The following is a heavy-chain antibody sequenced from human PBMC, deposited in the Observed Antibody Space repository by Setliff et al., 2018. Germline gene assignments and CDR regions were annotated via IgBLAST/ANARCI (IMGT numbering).Heavy chain of an antibody. D-gene: IGHD5-18*01. CDR1: GYIFTNYY. V-gene: IGHV1-46*01. CDR2: MNXXXXXX. Sequence: ASVKVSCKTSGYIFTNYYVHWVRQAPGQGLEWMGVMNXXXXXXXXXXXXXXXVTMTSDTSTSTVYMELSSLRSEDTALYYCARGGHIRYDYYYMDVWGKGTTVTVSS. CDR3: ARGGHIRYDYYYMDV. J-gene: IGHJ6*03.